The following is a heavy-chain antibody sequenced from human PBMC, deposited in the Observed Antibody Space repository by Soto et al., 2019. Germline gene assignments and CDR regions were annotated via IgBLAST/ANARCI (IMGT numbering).Heavy chain of an antibody. CDR1: GGSISSGGYY. CDR3: ARAPGDYFDY. J-gene: IGHJ4*02. V-gene: IGHV4-31*03. CDR2: IFYSGST. Sequence: QVQLQESGPGLVKPSQTLSLTCTVSGGSISSGGYYWSWIRQHPGKGLEWIGYIFYSGSTYYHPSVKSRVTISVDTSKNQFSLKLSSVTAADTAAYYCARAPGDYFDYWGQGTLVTVSS.